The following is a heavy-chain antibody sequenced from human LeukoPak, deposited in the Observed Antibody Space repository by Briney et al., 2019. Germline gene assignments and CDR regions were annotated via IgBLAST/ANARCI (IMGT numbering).Heavy chain of an antibody. V-gene: IGHV1-69*04. CDR1: GYTFTGYY. CDR2: IIPILGIA. CDR3: ARGNYYAAFDY. J-gene: IGHJ4*02. Sequence: AASVKVSCKASGYTFTGYYMHWVRQAPGQGLEWMGRIIPILGIANYAQKFQGRVTITTDKSTSAAYMELSSLRSEDTAVYYCARGNYYAAFDYWGQGTLVAVSS. D-gene: IGHD3-10*01.